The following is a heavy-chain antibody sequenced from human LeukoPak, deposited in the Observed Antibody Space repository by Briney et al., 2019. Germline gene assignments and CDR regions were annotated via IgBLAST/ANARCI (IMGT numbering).Heavy chain of an antibody. CDR3: ANFGSGSYAYYGMDV. D-gene: IGHD3-10*01. J-gene: IGHJ6*02. Sequence: PGGSLRLSCAASGFTFSSYAMSWVRQAPGKGLEWVSAISGSGGSTYYADSVKGRFTISRDNSKNTLYLRMNSLRAEDTAVYYCANFGSGSYAYYGMDVWGQGTMVTVSS. CDR2: ISGSGGST. CDR1: GFTFSSYA. V-gene: IGHV3-23*01.